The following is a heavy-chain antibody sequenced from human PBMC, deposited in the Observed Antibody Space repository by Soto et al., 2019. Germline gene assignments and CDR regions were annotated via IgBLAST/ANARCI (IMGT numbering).Heavy chain of an antibody. D-gene: IGHD3-16*01. Sequence: GGSLRLSCSASGFKFSNYSMSWCRQAPGKGLEWVSLISATGGVTYYADSVKGRFTISRDNSHNTLYLQVHSLTAEDTAVYYCAKDRRAGGNSAFYFDFWGQGAQVTVS. CDR2: ISATGGVT. CDR3: AKDRRAGGNSAFYFDF. CDR1: GFKFSNYS. V-gene: IGHV3-23*01. J-gene: IGHJ4*02.